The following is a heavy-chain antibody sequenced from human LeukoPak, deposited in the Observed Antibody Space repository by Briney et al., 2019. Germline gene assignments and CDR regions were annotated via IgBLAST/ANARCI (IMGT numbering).Heavy chain of an antibody. Sequence: GASVKVSCKASGYTFTNYYMHWVRQAPGQGLEWMGWINPNSGGTNSAQKFQGRVTMTRDTSISTAYMELSSLRSDDTAVYYCARDQATVPTPWVDYWGQGTLVTVSS. J-gene: IGHJ4*02. V-gene: IGHV1-2*02. D-gene: IGHD4-17*01. CDR3: ARDQATVPTPWVDY. CDR2: INPNSGGT. CDR1: GYTFTNYY.